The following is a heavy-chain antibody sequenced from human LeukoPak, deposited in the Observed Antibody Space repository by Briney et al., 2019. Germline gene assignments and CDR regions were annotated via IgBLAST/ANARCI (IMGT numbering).Heavy chain of an antibody. CDR1: GGSISSGDYS. V-gene: IGHV4-30-2*01. CDR2: IYLSGST. Sequence: PSETLSLTCAVSGGSISSGDYSWGWLRQPPGKGLEWIGYIYLSGSTFYNPSLQSRVTISLDGSKNQFSLRLSSVPAADTAVYFCAGDPSGYDSGWFDPWGQGTLVTVSS. CDR3: AGDPSGYDSGWFDP. D-gene: IGHD5-12*01. J-gene: IGHJ5*02.